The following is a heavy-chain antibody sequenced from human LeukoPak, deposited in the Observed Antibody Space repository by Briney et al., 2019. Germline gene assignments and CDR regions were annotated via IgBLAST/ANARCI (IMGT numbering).Heavy chain of an antibody. V-gene: IGHV3-11*01. J-gene: IGHJ4*02. D-gene: IGHD2-2*01. CDR3: ARAFRLAMVDY. Sequence: GGSLRLSCAASGFTFSDYYMSWIRQAPGKGLEWVSYISSSGSTIYYADSVKGRFTISRDNARNSLYLQMNSLRAEDTAVYYCARAFRLAMVDYWGQGTLVTVSS. CDR1: GFTFSDYY. CDR2: ISSSGSTI.